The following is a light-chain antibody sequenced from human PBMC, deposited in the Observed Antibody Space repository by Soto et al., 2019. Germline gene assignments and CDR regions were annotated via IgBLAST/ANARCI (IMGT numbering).Light chain of an antibody. CDR1: SSDVGGYNY. Sequence: QSALTQPASVSGSPVESRTITCTGTSSDVGGYNYVSWYQHHPGKAPKLMIYDVSNRPSGVSNRFSGSKSGNTASLTISGLQPEDEADYYCSSYTTSNTRQIVFGTGTKVTVL. CDR3: SSYTTSNTRQIV. CDR2: DVS. V-gene: IGLV2-14*03. J-gene: IGLJ1*01.